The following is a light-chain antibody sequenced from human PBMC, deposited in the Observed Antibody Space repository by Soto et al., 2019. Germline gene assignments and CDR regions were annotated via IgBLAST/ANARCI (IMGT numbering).Light chain of an antibody. Sequence: EIMMTQSPATLSVSPGERATLSCRARQSVGSSLAWYQQRPGQTPRLLIFNASTRASGIPARFSGSGSGADFILAISSLQSEDFAVYYCQQYNVWWTFGQGTKVE. J-gene: IGKJ1*01. CDR3: QQYNVWWT. CDR1: QSVGSS. V-gene: IGKV3-15*01. CDR2: NAS.